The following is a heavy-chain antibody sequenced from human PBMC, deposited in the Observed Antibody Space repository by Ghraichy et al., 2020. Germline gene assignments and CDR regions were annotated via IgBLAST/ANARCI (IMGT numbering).Heavy chain of an antibody. J-gene: IGHJ4*01. Sequence: GGSLRLSCAASGFTFSSYAMHWVRQAPGKGLEWVAVISSDGSNKYYADSVKGRFTISRDNSKNTLYLQMNSLRAEDTAIYYCTSGGKVNCSSTTCYDNVWGHGTLVTVSS. CDR2: ISSDGSNK. CDR3: TSGGKVNCSSTTCYDNV. CDR1: GFTFSSYA. V-gene: IGHV3-30-3*01. D-gene: IGHD2-2*01.